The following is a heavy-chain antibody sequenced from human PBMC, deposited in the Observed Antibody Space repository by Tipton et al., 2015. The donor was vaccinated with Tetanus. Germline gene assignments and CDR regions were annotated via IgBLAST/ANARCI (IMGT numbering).Heavy chain of an antibody. CDR3: ARYSIVATSNNWFDP. V-gene: IGHV4-30-4*01. CDR1: GDSINSGDYY. D-gene: IGHD5-12*01. Sequence: TLSLTCSVSGDSINSGDYYWSWIRQPPGKGLEWIGYIYYSGQAYYNSSLKSRVVILVDTSKNQFSLKLSSVTAADTAVYYCARYSIVATSNNWFDPWGQGTLVTVSS. CDR2: IYYSGQA. J-gene: IGHJ5*02.